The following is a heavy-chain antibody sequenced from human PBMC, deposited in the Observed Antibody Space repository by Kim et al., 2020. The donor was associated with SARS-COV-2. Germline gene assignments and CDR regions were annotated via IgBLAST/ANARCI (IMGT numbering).Heavy chain of an antibody. CDR2: T. V-gene: IGHV3-11*06. J-gene: IGHJ4*02. Sequence: TNYADSVKGRFTISRDNAKNSLYLQMNSLRAEDTAVYYCARAAPMVNFDYWGQGTLVTVSS. D-gene: IGHD5-18*01. CDR3: ARAAPMVNFDY.